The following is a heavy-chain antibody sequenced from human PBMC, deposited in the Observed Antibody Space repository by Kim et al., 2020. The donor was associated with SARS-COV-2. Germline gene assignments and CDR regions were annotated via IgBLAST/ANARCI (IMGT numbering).Heavy chain of an antibody. J-gene: IGHJ6*02. CDR3: ARGPVNRDYYYGMDV. D-gene: IGHD3-9*01. Sequence: PSLKSRVTISVDTSKNQFSLKLSSVTAADTAVYYCARGPVNRDYYYGMDVWGQGTTVTVSS. V-gene: IGHV4-34*01.